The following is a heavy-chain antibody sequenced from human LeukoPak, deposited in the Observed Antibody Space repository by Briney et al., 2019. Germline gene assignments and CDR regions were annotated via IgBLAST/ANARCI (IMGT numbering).Heavy chain of an antibody. CDR2: IRYDGRIK. CDR1: GFTFSAYG. J-gene: IGHJ5*02. V-gene: IGHV3-30*02. CDR3: ARNRAAAGDWLDP. Sequence: GGSLRLSCAASGFTFSAYGVHWVRQAPGKGLEWVAFIRYDGRIKNYADSVKGRFTISKDNSKNTLYLQMNSLTTEDTSLYYCARNRAAAGDWLDPWGQGTLVIVSS. D-gene: IGHD6-13*01.